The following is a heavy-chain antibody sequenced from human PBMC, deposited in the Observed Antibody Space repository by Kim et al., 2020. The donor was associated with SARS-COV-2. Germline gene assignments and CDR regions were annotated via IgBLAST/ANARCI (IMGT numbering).Heavy chain of an antibody. CDR3: AKDWGATYCSGGSCYGVY. CDR2: ISGSGGST. CDR1: GFTFSSYA. V-gene: IGHV3-23*01. J-gene: IGHJ4*02. D-gene: IGHD2-15*01. Sequence: GGSLRLSCAASGFTFSSYAMSWVRQAPGKGLEWVSAISGSGGSTYYADSVKGRFTISRDNSKNTLYLQMNSLRAEDTAVYYCAKDWGATYCSGGSCYGVYWGQGTLVTVSS.